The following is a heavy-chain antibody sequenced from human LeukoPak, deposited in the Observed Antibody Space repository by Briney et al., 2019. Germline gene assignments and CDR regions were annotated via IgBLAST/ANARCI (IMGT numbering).Heavy chain of an antibody. V-gene: IGHV1-24*01. D-gene: IGHD2-15*01. CDR2: FDPEDGET. CDR1: GYTLTELS. J-gene: IGHJ4*02. Sequence: ASVKVSCKVSGYTLTELSMHWVRQAPGKGLEWMGGFDPEDGETIYAQKFQGRVTMTEDTSTDTAYMELSSLRSEDTAVYYCARVGCSGGSCYPTPDYWGQGTLVTVSS. CDR3: ARVGCSGGSCYPTPDY.